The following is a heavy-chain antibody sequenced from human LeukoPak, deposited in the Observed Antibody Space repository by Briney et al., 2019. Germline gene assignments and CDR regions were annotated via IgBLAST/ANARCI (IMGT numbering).Heavy chain of an antibody. Sequence: SETLSLTCAVYGGSFSGYYWSWIRQPPGKGLEWIGEINHSGSTNYNPSLKSRVTISVDTSKNQFSLKLSSVTAADTSVYYCARGSRGYYSFDYWGQGTLVTVSS. CDR1: GGSFSGYY. D-gene: IGHD3-10*01. CDR2: INHSGST. V-gene: IGHV4-34*01. J-gene: IGHJ4*02. CDR3: ARGSRGYYSFDY.